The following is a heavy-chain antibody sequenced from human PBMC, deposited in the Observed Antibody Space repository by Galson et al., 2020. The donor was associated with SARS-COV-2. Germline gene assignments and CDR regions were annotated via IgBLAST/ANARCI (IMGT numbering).Heavy chain of an antibody. CDR2: IYYSGST. V-gene: IGHV4-61*01. D-gene: IGHD2-21*01. Sequence: SENLSLTCTVSGGSVSSGSYSWSWIRQPPGKGLEWIGYIYYSGSTNYNPSLKSRVTISVDTSKNQFSLKLSSVTAADTAVYYCARSPIYLGGNNWFDPWGQGTLVTVSS. J-gene: IGHJ5*02. CDR1: GGSVSSGSYS. CDR3: ARSPIYLGGNNWFDP.